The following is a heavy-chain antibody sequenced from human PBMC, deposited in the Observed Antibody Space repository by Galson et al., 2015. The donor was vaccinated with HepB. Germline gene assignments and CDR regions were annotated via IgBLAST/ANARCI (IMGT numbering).Heavy chain of an antibody. J-gene: IGHJ4*02. CDR3: ARDGLQLGGSSWYGTYYGLDY. Sequence: SETLSLTCAVSGGSISSSNWWSWVRQPPGKGLEWIGEIYHSGSTSYNPSLKSRVTISVDKSKNQFSLKLSSVTAADTAVYYCARDGLQLGGSSWYGTYYGLDYWGQGTLVTVSS. V-gene: IGHV4-4*02. CDR1: GGSISSSNW. CDR2: IYHSGST. D-gene: IGHD6-13*01.